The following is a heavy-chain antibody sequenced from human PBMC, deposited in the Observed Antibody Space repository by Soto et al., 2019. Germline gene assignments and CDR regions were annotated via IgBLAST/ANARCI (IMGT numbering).Heavy chain of an antibody. Sequence: ASVKVSCKASGYTFTSYGISWVRQAPGQGLEWMGWISAYNGNTNYAQKLQGRVTITTDTSASTAYMELSSLRSEDTAVYYCARDSYCSSTSCPASKYAFDIWGQGTMVTVSS. J-gene: IGHJ3*02. CDR1: GYTFTSYG. CDR2: ISAYNGNT. V-gene: IGHV1-18*01. CDR3: ARDSYCSSTSCPASKYAFDI. D-gene: IGHD2-2*01.